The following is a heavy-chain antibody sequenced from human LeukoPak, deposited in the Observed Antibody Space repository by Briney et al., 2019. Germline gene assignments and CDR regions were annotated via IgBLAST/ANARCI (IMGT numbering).Heavy chain of an antibody. V-gene: IGHV3-33*01. CDR2: IWSDGSNT. J-gene: IGHJ4*02. D-gene: IGHD6-13*01. CDR3: ARDRGSSWYGPIDY. CDR1: GFTFSSYG. Sequence: GRSLRLSCAASGFTFSSYGMHWVRQAPGKGLEWAVVIWSDGSNTYYADSVKGRFTISRDNSKNTLFLQMNSLRAEDTAAYYCARDRGSSWYGPIDYWGQGALVTVSS.